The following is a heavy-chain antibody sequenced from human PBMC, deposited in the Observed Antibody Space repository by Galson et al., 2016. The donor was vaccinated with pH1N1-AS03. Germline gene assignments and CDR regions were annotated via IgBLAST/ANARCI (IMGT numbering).Heavy chain of an antibody. CDR1: GFTFSTYA. D-gene: IGHD6-19*01. J-gene: IGHJ4*02. Sequence: SLRLSCAVSGFTFSTYAMTWVRQAPGRGLEWVSSISSTGSNTFYADSVMGRFTISRDNSKNTLYLQMNSLRAEDTAVFYCAKYTIDWYEDYWVQGTLVTVSS. V-gene: IGHV3-23*01. CDR3: AKYTIDWYEDY. CDR2: ISSTGSNT.